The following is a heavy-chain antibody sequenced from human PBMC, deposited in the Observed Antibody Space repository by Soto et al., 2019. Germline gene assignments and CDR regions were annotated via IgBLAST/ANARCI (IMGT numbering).Heavy chain of an antibody. D-gene: IGHD6-19*01. CDR1: GFTFDDYA. Sequence: GGSLRLSCAASGFTFDDYAMHWVRQAPGKGLEWVSGISWNSGSIGYADSVKGRFTISRDNAKNSLYLQMNSLRAEDTALYYCAKDGKSIAVAHDAFDIWGQGTMVTVSS. V-gene: IGHV3-9*01. CDR2: ISWNSGSI. J-gene: IGHJ3*02. CDR3: AKDGKSIAVAHDAFDI.